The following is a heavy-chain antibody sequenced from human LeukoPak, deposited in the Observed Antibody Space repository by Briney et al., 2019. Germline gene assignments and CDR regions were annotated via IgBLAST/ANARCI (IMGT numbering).Heavy chain of an antibody. Sequence: PGGSLRLSCAASGFTFSSYSMNWVRQAPGKGLEWVSSISSSSSYIYYADSVKGRFTISRDNAKNSLYLQMNSLRAEDTAVYYCARERELLLWFGEFLGDYYYMDVWGKGTTVTVSS. V-gene: IGHV3-21*01. J-gene: IGHJ6*03. D-gene: IGHD3-10*01. CDR2: ISSSSSYI. CDR1: GFTFSSYS. CDR3: ARERELLLWFGEFLGDYYYMDV.